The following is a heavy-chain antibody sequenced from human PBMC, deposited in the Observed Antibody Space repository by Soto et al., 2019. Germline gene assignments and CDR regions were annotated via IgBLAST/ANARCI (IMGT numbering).Heavy chain of an antibody. V-gene: IGHV3-30-3*01. D-gene: IGHD3-16*01. CDR3: ATWGSIPGDY. Sequence: QVQLVESGGGVVQPGKSLRLSCATSGFSFSTYAMHWVRQAPGKGLEWVAVISYDGSNKYYADSVKGRFTISRDNSKNTLYLQMNSLRAGDTAVYYCATWGSIPGDYWGQGTLVTVSS. J-gene: IGHJ4*02. CDR2: ISYDGSNK. CDR1: GFSFSTYA.